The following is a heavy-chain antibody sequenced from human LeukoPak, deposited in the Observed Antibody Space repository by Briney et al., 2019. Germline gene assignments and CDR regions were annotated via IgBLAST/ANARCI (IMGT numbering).Heavy chain of an antibody. CDR1: GFTFSSYS. J-gene: IGHJ4*02. CDR2: ISSGSSYI. D-gene: IGHD2-2*01. CDR3: AKECSSTSCMDY. V-gene: IGHV3-21*01. Sequence: PGGSLRLSCAASGFTFSSYSMNWVRQAPGKGLEWVSSISSGSSYISYADSVKGRFTISRDNAKNSLYLQMNSLRAEDTAVYYCAKECSSTSCMDYWGQGTLVTVSS.